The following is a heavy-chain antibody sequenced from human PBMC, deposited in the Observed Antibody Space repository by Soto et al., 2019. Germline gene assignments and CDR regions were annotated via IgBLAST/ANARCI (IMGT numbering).Heavy chain of an antibody. CDR3: AVSLSSWPSYYYYYMDV. CDR2: MNPNSGNT. CDR1: GYTFTGYS. D-gene: IGHD6-13*01. Sequence: GASVKVSSKACGYTFTGYSINWLRQATGQGLEWMGWMNPNSGNTGYAQKFQGRVTMTRNTSISTAYMELSSLRSEDTAVYYCAVSLSSWPSYYYYYMDVWGKGTTVPVSS. J-gene: IGHJ6*03. V-gene: IGHV1-8*01.